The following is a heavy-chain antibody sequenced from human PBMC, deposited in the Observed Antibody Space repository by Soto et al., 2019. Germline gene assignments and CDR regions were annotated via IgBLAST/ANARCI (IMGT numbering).Heavy chain of an antibody. CDR2: IIPLFGTA. V-gene: IGHV1-69*06. Sequence: SVKVSCKASGGTFSSYAISWVRQAPGQGLEWMGGIIPLFGTANYAQKFQGRVTITADKTTSTAYMELSSLRSEDTAVYYCAREACNDPGCLSIAARGGFDPWGQGTLVTVSS. D-gene: IGHD6-6*01. CDR1: GGTFSSYA. J-gene: IGHJ5*02. CDR3: AREACNDPGCLSIAARGGFDP.